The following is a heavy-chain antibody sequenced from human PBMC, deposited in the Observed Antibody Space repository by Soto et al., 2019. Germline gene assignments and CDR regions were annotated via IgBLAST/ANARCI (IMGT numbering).Heavy chain of an antibody. D-gene: IGHD3-3*01. CDR2: IYPGDSDT. V-gene: IGHV5-51*01. J-gene: IGHJ5*02. CDR1: GYSFTGYW. Sequence: EVQLVQSGAEVKKPGESLKISCKGSGYSFTGYWIGWVRQMPGKGLEWMGIIYPGDSDTRYSPSFQGQVIISADKSINTAYLQWSSLKDSDSAMYSCARQLEWLSTPFDPCGQGTLVTVSS. CDR3: ARQLEWLSTPFDP.